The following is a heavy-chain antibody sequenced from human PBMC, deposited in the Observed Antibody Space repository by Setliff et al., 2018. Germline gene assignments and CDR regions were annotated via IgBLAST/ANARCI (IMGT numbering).Heavy chain of an antibody. J-gene: IGHJ5*02. CDR1: GLSYSNYW. CDR3: ATGPRDSRDYMNWLDP. CDR2: IKSKGEAETA. V-gene: IGHV3-15*06. D-gene: IGHD4-17*01. Sequence: GGSLRLSCTASGLSYSNYWVSWVRQAPGKGLEWLASIKSKGEAETANYGVPVKGRFTSSRDDSTNTIYLQMNRLKIEDTGFYYCATGPRDSRDYMNWLDPWGPGTLVTVSS.